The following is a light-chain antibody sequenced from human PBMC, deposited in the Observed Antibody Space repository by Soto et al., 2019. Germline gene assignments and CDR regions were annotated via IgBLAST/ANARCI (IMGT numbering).Light chain of an antibody. CDR1: QSVSSN. V-gene: IGKV3-15*01. CDR3: QQYDIWPPT. J-gene: IGKJ1*01. CDR2: GAS. Sequence: EIVLTQSPVTLSLSPWERATLSCRASQSVSSNFLAWYQQKPGQTPRLLFNGASTRATGIPARFTGSGSGTEFILTISSLQSEDFAVYYCQQYDIWPPTFGQGTKVDIK.